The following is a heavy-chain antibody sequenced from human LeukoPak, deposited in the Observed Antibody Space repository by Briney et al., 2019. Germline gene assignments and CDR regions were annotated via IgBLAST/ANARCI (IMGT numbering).Heavy chain of an antibody. D-gene: IGHD4-17*01. CDR1: GFTVSRNY. J-gene: IGHJ3*02. V-gene: IGHV3-66*01. CDR3: AKDYGDGGGAFDI. CDR2: IYSGGRT. Sequence: GGSLRLSCAASGFTVSRNYMSWVRQAPGKGLEWVSVIYSGGRTYYADSVKGRFTISRDNSKNTLYLQMNSLRAEDTAVYYCAKDYGDGGGAFDIWGQGTMVTVSS.